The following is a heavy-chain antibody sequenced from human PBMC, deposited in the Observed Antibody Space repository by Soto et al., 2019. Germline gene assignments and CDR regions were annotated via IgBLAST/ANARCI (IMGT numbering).Heavy chain of an antibody. CDR2: ISTYNGDT. D-gene: IGHD6-6*01. CDR1: GYTFTRSG. J-gene: IGHJ3*02. V-gene: IGHV1-18*01. CDR3: ARGGAAPSENAFDI. Sequence: ASVTVSCKASGYTFTRSGISWVRPAPGQGLEWMGWISTYNGDTNYAQKFQGRVTMTTDTSTSTAYMELRSLTSDDTAVYYCARGGAAPSENAFDIWGQGTMVTVSS.